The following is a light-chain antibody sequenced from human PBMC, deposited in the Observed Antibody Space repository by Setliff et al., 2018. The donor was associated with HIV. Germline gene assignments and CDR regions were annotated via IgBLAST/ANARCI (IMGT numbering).Light chain of an antibody. CDR3: TSYTTSSTLV. V-gene: IGLV2-14*01. CDR1: RSDVGGYNY. CDR2: EVN. J-gene: IGLJ2*01. Sequence: ALTQPASVSGSPGQSITISCTGTRSDVGGYNYVSWYQQHPGKAPKLMISEVNKRPSGVSNRFSGSKTGNTASLTISGLQAKDEADYYCTSYTTSSTLVFGGGTKVTVL.